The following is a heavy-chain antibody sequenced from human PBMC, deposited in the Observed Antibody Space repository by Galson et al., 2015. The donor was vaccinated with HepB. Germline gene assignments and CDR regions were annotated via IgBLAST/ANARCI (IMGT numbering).Heavy chain of an antibody. J-gene: IGHJ4*02. CDR3: AKASSWGTARADFDY. D-gene: IGHD3-16*01. Sequence: SLRLSCAASGFTFDDYAMHWVRQAPGKGLEWVSGISWNSGSIGYADSVKGRFTISRDNAKNSLYLQMNSLRAEDTALYYCAKASSWGTARADFDYWGQGTLVTVSS. CDR2: ISWNSGSI. V-gene: IGHV3-9*01. CDR1: GFTFDDYA.